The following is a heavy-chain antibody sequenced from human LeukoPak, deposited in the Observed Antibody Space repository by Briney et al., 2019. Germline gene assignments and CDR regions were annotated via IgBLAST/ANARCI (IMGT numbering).Heavy chain of an antibody. Sequence: SQTLSLTCTVSGGSISRYYWSWIRQPPGKGLEWIGYIYYSGSTNYNPSLKSGVTISVDTSKNQFSLNLSCVTAAATAGYYCARDGVLGGLFVWDYWDQGTLVTVSS. CDR3: ARDGVLGGLFVWDY. J-gene: IGHJ4*02. V-gene: IGHV4-59*01. CDR2: IYYSGST. CDR1: GGSISRYY. D-gene: IGHD3-16*01.